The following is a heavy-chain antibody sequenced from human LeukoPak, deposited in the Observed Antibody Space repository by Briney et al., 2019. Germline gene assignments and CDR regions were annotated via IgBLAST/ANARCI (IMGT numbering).Heavy chain of an antibody. CDR3: ARGGAGYAFDY. J-gene: IGHJ4*02. D-gene: IGHD5-12*01. Sequence: PGGSLRLSCAASGFTVSTKYMSWVRQAPGKGLEWVSVISSGGTPYYADSVKGRFTISRVSCENTLYIQMHIVRAEDTALYYCARGGAGYAFDYWGQGTLVTVPS. V-gene: IGHV3-66*02. CDR2: ISSGGTP. CDR1: GFTVSTKY.